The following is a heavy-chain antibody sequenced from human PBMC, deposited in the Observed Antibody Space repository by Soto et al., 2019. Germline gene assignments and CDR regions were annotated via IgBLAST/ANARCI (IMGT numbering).Heavy chain of an antibody. CDR3: ARVGIYYYDSSGYPGYFDY. Sequence: QVQLVQSGAEVKKPGSSVKVPCKASGGTFSSYAISWVRQAPGQGLEWMGGIIPIFGTANYAQKFQGRVTITADESTSTAYMELSSLRSEDTAVYYCARVGIYYYDSSGYPGYFDYWGQGTLVTVSS. CDR2: IIPIFGTA. J-gene: IGHJ4*02. CDR1: GGTFSSYA. D-gene: IGHD3-22*01. V-gene: IGHV1-69*01.